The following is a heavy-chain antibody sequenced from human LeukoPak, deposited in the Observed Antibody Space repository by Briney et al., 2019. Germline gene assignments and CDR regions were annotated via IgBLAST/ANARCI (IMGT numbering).Heavy chain of an antibody. J-gene: IGHJ4*02. CDR2: IIPIFGTA. CDR3: ARGVVPAANAIPLDY. Sequence: GASVKVSCKASGGTFSIYAISWVRQAPGQGLEWMGGIIPIFGTANYAQKFQGRVTITADESTSTAYMELSSLRSEDTAVYYCARGVVPAANAIPLDYWGQGTLVTVSS. V-gene: IGHV1-69*13. D-gene: IGHD2-2*01. CDR1: GGTFSIYA.